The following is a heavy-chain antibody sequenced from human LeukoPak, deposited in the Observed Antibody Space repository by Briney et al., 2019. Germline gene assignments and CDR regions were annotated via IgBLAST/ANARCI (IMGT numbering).Heavy chain of an antibody. CDR2: ISYDGSNK. CDR1: GFTFSSYA. CDR3: ARDSGEALRYFADY. J-gene: IGHJ4*02. V-gene: IGHV3-30-3*01. D-gene: IGHD3-9*01. Sequence: PGRSLRLSCAASGFTFSSYAMHWVRQAPGKGLEGGAVISYDGSNKYYADSVKGRFTISRDNSKNTLYLQMNSLRAEDTAVYYCARDSGEALRYFADYWGQGTLVTVSS.